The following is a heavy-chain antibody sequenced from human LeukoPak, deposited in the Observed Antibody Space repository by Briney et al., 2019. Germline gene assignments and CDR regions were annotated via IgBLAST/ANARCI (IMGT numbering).Heavy chain of an antibody. V-gene: IGHV3-15*01. Sequence: GGSLRLSCAVSGLTFSNVWMTWVRQAPGKGLEWVGRIKSNTNGGTTDYAAPVKGRFTISRDDSKNTLYLQMNSLKTEDTGFYYCATDPDGYCSGTSCSDWGQGTLVTVSS. CDR1: GLTFSNVW. D-gene: IGHD2-2*01. J-gene: IGHJ4*02. CDR3: ATDPDGYCSGTSCSD. CDR2: IKSNTNGGTT.